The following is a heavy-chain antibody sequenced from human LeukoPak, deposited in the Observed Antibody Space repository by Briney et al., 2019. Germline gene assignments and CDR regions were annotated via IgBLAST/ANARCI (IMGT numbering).Heavy chain of an antibody. CDR3: AELGITMIGGV. CDR2: VSSSGGAT. Sequence: GGSLRLSCAASGFTFSSYAMTWVRQAPGKGLEWVSTVSSSGGATYYADSVKGRFTISRDNAKNTLYLQMNSLRAEDTAVYYCAELGITMIGGVWGKGTTVTISS. V-gene: IGHV3-23*01. CDR1: GFTFSSYA. D-gene: IGHD3-10*02. J-gene: IGHJ6*04.